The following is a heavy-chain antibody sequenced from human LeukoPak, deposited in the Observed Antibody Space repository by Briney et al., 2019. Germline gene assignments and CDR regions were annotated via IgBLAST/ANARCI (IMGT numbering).Heavy chain of an antibody. CDR1: GGSISSYY. V-gene: IGHV4-59*01. D-gene: IGHD1-1*01. CDR2: VYDSGTT. Sequence: PSETLSLTCTVSGGSISSYYWSWIRQPPGEGLEWFGYVYDSGTTNYNPSLKSRVTISVDTSKNQFSLKLSSVTAADTAVYYCARVSWFPGTSYYYMDVWGKGTTVTVSS. J-gene: IGHJ6*03. CDR3: ARVSWFPGTSYYYMDV.